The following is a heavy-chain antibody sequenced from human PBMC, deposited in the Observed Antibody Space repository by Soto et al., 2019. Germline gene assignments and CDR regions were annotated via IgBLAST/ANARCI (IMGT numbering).Heavy chain of an antibody. Sequence: QVQLVQSGAEVKKPGSSVKVSCKASGGTFSSYAISWVRQAPGQGLEWMGGIIPIFGTANYAQKFQGRVTITADESTSTAYMELSSLRSEDTAVYYCARALVVVPAALYNWFDPWGQGTPVTVSS. J-gene: IGHJ5*02. CDR2: IIPIFGTA. CDR1: GGTFSSYA. V-gene: IGHV1-69*01. CDR3: ARALVVVPAALYNWFDP. D-gene: IGHD2-2*01.